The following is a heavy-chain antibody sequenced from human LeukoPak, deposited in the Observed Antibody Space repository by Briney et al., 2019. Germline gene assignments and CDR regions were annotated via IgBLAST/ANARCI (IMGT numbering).Heavy chain of an antibody. Sequence: SETLSLTCTVSGGSISSSSYYWGWISQPPGKGLEWIGSIYYSGSTYYNPSLKSRVTISVDTSKNQFSLKLSSVTAADTAVYYCARHRGYYFDYWGQGTLVTVSS. V-gene: IGHV4-39*01. CDR2: IYYSGST. CDR3: ARHRGYYFDY. CDR1: GGSISSSSYY. J-gene: IGHJ4*02. D-gene: IGHD3-10*01.